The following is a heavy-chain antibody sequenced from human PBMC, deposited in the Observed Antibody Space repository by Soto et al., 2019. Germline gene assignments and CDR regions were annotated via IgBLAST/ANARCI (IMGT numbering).Heavy chain of an antibody. CDR3: ARSYPNTIFGVVPSRGLDV. D-gene: IGHD3-3*01. J-gene: IGHJ6*02. Sequence: PSETLSLTCIVSGGSISSNYWSWIRQPPGKGLEWIGYIYYTGSTNFNPSLKNRVIISVDTSKNQFSLKLSSVTAADTAVYYCARSYPNTIFGVVPSRGLDVWGQGNTVTVSS. CDR1: GGSISSNY. V-gene: IGHV4-59*01. CDR2: IYYTGST.